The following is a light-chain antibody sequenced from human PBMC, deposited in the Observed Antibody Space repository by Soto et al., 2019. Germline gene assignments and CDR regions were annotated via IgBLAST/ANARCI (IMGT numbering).Light chain of an antibody. V-gene: IGKV4-1*01. J-gene: IGKJ1*01. Sequence: DVVMTQSPDSLAVSLGERATINCKSSQSVLFSPNNKNYLAWFQQRPGQPPKLLIYWASAREFGVPDRFSGSGSGTDFTLTISSLQAEDVAVYYCQQYYTIPRTFGQGTKVEIK. CDR1: QSVLFSPNNKNY. CDR2: WAS. CDR3: QQYYTIPRT.